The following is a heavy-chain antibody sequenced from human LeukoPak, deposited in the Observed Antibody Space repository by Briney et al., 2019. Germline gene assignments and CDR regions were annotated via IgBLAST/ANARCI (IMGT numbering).Heavy chain of an antibody. CDR2: ISSDGGST. V-gene: IGHV3-64*01. D-gene: IGHD3-22*01. CDR3: AREPSYYNDSSGYHYEVAAFDV. CDR1: GFTFSNYA. J-gene: IGHJ3*01. Sequence: PGGSLRLSCAASGFTFSNYAMHWVRQAPGKGLEYVSAISSDGGSTYYAKSVRGRFTISRDNSKNTLYLQMGSLRAEDRAVYYCAREPSYYNDSSGYHYEVAAFDVWGQGTMVTVSS.